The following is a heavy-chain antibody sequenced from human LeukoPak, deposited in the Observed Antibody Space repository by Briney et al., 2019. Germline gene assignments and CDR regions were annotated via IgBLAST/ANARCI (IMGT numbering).Heavy chain of an antibody. V-gene: IGHV3-30*18. CDR1: GFTFSSYG. CDR2: ISYDGSNK. D-gene: IGHD6-13*01. Sequence: GETLRLSCAASGFTFSSYGMHWVRQAPGKGLERVAAISYDGSNKYYADSAKGRFTISRDNSKNTLYLQMNSLRADDTAVYYCAKPREGSSSWSAAGWGQGTLVTVFS. CDR3: AKPREGSSSWSAAG. J-gene: IGHJ4*02.